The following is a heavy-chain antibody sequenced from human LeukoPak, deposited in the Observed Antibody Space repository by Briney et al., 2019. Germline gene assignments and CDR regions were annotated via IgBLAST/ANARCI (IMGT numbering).Heavy chain of an antibody. CDR2: SYSAGAT. Sequence: PGGSLRLSCAASGFTVSSNLMTWVRQSPGRGLEWLSSSYSAGATYYADSVKGRFTISRDNAKNSLYLQMNSLRAEDTAVYYCARAYHQYCSSTSCYFYGMDVWGQGTTVTVSS. CDR3: ARAYHQYCSSTSCYFYGMDV. V-gene: IGHV3-53*01. CDR1: GFTVSSNL. J-gene: IGHJ6*02. D-gene: IGHD2-2*01.